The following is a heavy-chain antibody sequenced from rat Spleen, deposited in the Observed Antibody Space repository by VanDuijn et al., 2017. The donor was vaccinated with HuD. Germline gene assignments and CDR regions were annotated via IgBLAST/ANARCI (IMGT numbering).Heavy chain of an antibody. J-gene: IGHJ3*01. CDR2: ISSDGGRN. D-gene: IGHD1-10*01. CDR3: AREDFETTFAF. Sequence: EVQLVESGGDLVQPGRSLKVSCAASGFTFSDYYMAWVRQAPTKGLEWVATISSDGGRNFYRDSVKGRFTFSRDNAENSVFLQMNSLRSDDTATYYCAREDFETTFAFWGQGTLVVVSS. CDR1: GFTFSDYY. V-gene: IGHV5-29*01.